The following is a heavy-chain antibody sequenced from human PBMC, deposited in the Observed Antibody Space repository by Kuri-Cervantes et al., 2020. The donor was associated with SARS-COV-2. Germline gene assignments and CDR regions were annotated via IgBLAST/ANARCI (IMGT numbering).Heavy chain of an antibody. J-gene: IGHJ5*02. CDR3: ARHLYSSSWYKRYGWFDP. CDR2: INHSGST. D-gene: IGHD6-13*01. CDR1: GGSISSYY. Sequence: SETLSLTCTVSGGSISSYYWSWIRQPPGKGLEWIGEINHSGSTNYNPSLKSRVTISVDTSKNQFSLKLSSVTAADTAVYYCARHLYSSSWYKRYGWFDPWGQGTLVTVSS. V-gene: IGHV4-34*01.